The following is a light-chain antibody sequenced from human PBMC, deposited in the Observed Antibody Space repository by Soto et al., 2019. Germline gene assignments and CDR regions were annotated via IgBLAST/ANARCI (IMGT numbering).Light chain of an antibody. Sequence: QSVLTKPPSASGSPGHSVTISCTGTSSDVGGYNYVSWYQQHPGKAPKLMIYEVSKRPSGVPDRFSGSKSGNTASLTVSGLHAEDEDDYYCSSYAGSNNFVFGTGTRSPT. CDR3: SSYAGSNNFV. V-gene: IGLV2-8*01. CDR1: SSDVGGYNY. CDR2: EVS. J-gene: IGLJ1*01.